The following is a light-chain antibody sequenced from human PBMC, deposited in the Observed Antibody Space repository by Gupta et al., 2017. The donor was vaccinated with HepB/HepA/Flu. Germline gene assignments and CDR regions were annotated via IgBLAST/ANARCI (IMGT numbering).Light chain of an antibody. J-gene: IGKJ4*01. CDR2: GAS. CDR3: QQYGNSPPLT. CDR1: QSFSSSY. Sequence: EIVLTQSPGTLSLSPGERATLSCRASQSFSSSYLAWYQQKPGQAPRLLIYGASNRATGIPDRFSGSGSGTDFTLTISRREPEDFAVYYCQQYGNSPPLTFGGGTKVEIK. V-gene: IGKV3-20*01.